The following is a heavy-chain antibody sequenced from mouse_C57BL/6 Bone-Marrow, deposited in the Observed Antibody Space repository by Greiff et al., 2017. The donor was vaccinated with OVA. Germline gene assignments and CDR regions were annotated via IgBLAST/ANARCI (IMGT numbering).Heavy chain of an antibody. V-gene: IGHV1-69*01. CDR3: ARDYYGSFAY. Sequence: QVQLQQPGAELVMPGASVKLSCKASGYTFTSYWMHWVKQRPGQGLEWIGEIDPSDSYTNYNQKFKGKSTLTVGKSSSTAYMQLSSLTSEDSAVYYCARDYYGSFAYWGQGTLVTVSA. D-gene: IGHD1-1*01. CDR1: GYTFTSYW. J-gene: IGHJ3*01. CDR2: IDPSDSYT.